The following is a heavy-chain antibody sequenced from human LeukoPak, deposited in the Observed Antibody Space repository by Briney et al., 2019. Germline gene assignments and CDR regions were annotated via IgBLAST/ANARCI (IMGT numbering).Heavy chain of an antibody. CDR2: IKQDGSEK. CDR3: ARDDSGSFPNYFEN. V-gene: IGHV3-7*01. D-gene: IGHD1-26*01. J-gene: IGHJ4*02. CDR1: GFTFSSYW. Sequence: GGSLRLSCAASGFTFSSYWMSWVRQAPGKGLEWVANIKQDGSEKYYVDSVKGRFTISRDNAKKSLYLQMNGLRAEDTAVFYCARDDSGSFPNYFENWGQGTLVTVSS.